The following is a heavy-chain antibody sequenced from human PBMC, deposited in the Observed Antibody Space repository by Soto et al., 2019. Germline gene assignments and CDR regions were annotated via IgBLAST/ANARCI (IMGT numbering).Heavy chain of an antibody. D-gene: IGHD3-10*01. CDR2: ILSSGGSI. J-gene: IGHJ4*02. V-gene: IGHV3-21*01. CDR3: ARDRCINSVCYAPSGY. Sequence: GGSLRLSCAASGVTFSSFSFNWVRQAPGTGLEWVSFILSSGGSIYYADSVKGRFTISRDNSKNTLYLHMDSLRAEDMAVYYCARDRCINSVCYAPSGYWGQGTLVTVSS. CDR1: GVTFSSFS.